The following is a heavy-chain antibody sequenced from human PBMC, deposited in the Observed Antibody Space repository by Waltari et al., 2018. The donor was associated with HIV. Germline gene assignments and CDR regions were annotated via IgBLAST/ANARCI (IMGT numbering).Heavy chain of an antibody. CDR2: SSANNGKT. Sequence: QVQLVQSGAEVKKPGASVKVSCKASGYTFTSYGISWVRQAPGQGLEWMGWSSANNGKTNYARKLQGKAHMTTDTSTSTADRGLRSLRSDDAAVYYCARERSSRWGGNWFDPWGQGTLVTVSS. V-gene: IGHV1-18*01. J-gene: IGHJ5*02. D-gene: IGHD6-13*01. CDR1: GYTFTSYG. CDR3: ARERSSRWGGNWFDP.